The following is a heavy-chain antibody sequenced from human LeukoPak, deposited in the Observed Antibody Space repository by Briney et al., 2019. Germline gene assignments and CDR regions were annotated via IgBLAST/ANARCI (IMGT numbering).Heavy chain of an antibody. V-gene: IGHV3-15*01. CDR2: IKSKTDGGTT. Sequence: PGGSLRLSCAASGFTFSNAWMSWVRRAPGKGLEWVGRIKSKTDGGTTDYAAPVKGRFTISRDDSKNTLYLQMNSLKTEDTAVYYCTTLSSVWGSYRYYFDYWGQGTLVTVSS. J-gene: IGHJ4*02. CDR1: GFTFSNAW. CDR3: TTLSSVWGSYRYYFDY. D-gene: IGHD3-16*02.